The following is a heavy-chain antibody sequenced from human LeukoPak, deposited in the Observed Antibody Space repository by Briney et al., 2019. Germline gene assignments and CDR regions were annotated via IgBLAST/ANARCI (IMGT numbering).Heavy chain of an antibody. CDR2: IYYSGST. Sequence: PSETLSLTCTVSGGSISSYYWSWIRQPPGNGLEWIGYIYYSGSTNYNPSLKSRVTISVDTSKNQFSLKLSSVTAADTAVYYCARVEYYYDSSGYRYNWFDPWGQGTLVTVSS. V-gene: IGHV4-59*01. D-gene: IGHD3-22*01. J-gene: IGHJ5*02. CDR1: GGSISSYY. CDR3: ARVEYYYDSSGYRYNWFDP.